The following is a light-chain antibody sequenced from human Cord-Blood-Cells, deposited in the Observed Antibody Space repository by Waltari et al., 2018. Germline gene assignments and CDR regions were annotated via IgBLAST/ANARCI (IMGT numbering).Light chain of an antibody. Sequence: LTQPPSASGSPGQSVTISCTGTSSDVGGYNYVSWYQQHPGKAPKLMIYEVSKRPSGVPDRFSGSKSGNTASLTVSGLQAEDEADYYCSSYAGSNNLVFGTGTKVTVL. V-gene: IGLV2-8*01. CDR2: EVS. CDR1: SSDVGGYNY. CDR3: SSYAGSNNLV. J-gene: IGLJ1*01.